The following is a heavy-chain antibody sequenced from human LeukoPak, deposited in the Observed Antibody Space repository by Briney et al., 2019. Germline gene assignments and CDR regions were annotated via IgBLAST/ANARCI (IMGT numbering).Heavy chain of an antibody. CDR2: IYYSGST. CDR1: GGSISSYY. J-gene: IGHJ4*02. V-gene: IGHV4-59*08. CDR3: ARITFGGVMAFDY. Sequence: SETLSLTCTVSGGSISSYYGSWIRQPPGKGLEWIGYIYYSGSTNYNPSLKSRVTISVDTSKNQFSLKLSSVTAADTAVYYCARITFGGVMAFDYWGQGTLVTVSS. D-gene: IGHD3-16*01.